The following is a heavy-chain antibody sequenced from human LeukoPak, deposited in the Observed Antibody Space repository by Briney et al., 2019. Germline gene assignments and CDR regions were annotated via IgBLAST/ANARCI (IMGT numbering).Heavy chain of an antibody. CDR1: GFTFSSYA. CDR3: AKDQEYYYDSSGCDY. Sequence: GGSLRLSCAASGFTFSSYAMSWVRQAPGKGLEWVSAISGSGGSTYYADSVKGRFTISRDNSKNTLYLQMNSLRAEDTAVYYCAKDQEYYYDSSGCDYWGQGTMVTVSS. CDR2: ISGSGGST. D-gene: IGHD3-22*01. V-gene: IGHV3-23*01. J-gene: IGHJ4*02.